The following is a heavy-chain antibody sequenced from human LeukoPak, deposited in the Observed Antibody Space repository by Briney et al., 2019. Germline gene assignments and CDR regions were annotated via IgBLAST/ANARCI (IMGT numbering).Heavy chain of an antibody. D-gene: IGHD6-13*01. CDR3: AAASGNSYFEH. J-gene: IGHJ1*01. V-gene: IGHV3-33*01. Sequence: PGRSLRLSCAASGFTFSSYGMHWVRQAPGKGLEWVSIIWYDGSNKYYADCVKGRFTISRDDSKNTVYLQMNSLRVEDTAVYYCAAASGNSYFEHWGQGTLVIVSS. CDR2: IWYDGSNK. CDR1: GFTFSSYG.